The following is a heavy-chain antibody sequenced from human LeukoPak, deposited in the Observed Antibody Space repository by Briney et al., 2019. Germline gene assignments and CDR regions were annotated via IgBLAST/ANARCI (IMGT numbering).Heavy chain of an antibody. J-gene: IGHJ1*01. D-gene: IGHD3-10*01. CDR2: IYTSGST. Sequence: SETLSLTYTVSGGSISSGSYYWSWIRQPAGKGLEWIGRIYTSGSTNYNPSLKSRVTISVDTSKNQFSLKLSSVTAADTAVYYCARDAYGSGSYYAAEENFQHWGQGTLVTVSS. V-gene: IGHV4-61*02. CDR1: GGSISSGSYY. CDR3: ARDAYGSGSYYAAEENFQH.